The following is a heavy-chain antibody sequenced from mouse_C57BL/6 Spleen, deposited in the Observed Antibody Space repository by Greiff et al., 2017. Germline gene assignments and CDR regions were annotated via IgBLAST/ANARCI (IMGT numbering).Heavy chain of an antibody. J-gene: IGHJ2*01. V-gene: IGHV1-69*01. Sequence: QVQLQQPGAELVMPGASVKLSCKASGYTFTSYWMHWVKQRPGQGLEWIGEIDPSDSYTNYNQKFKGKSTLTVDKSSSTAYMQLSSLTSADSAVYYCARSGTGTGYWGQGTTLTVSS. CDR3: ARSGTGTGY. CDR1: GYTFTSYW. CDR2: IDPSDSYT. D-gene: IGHD4-1*01.